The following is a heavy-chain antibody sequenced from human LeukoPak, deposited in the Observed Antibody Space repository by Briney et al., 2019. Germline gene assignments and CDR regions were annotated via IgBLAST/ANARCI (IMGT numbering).Heavy chain of an antibody. CDR3: ARDRYRLRFLDNAFDI. Sequence: PGGTLRLSCAASGFIFSSYGMTWVRQAPGKGLEWVSAISGSGSGGSTYYADSVEGRFTISRDNAKNSLYLQMNSLRAEDTAVYYCARDRYRLRFLDNAFDIWGQGTMVTVSS. V-gene: IGHV3-21*01. D-gene: IGHD3-3*01. CDR2: ISGSGSGGST. J-gene: IGHJ3*02. CDR1: GFIFSSYG.